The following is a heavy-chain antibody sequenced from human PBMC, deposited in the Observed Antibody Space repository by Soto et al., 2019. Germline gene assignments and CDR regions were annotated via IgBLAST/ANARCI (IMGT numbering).Heavy chain of an antibody. V-gene: IGHV3-30*18. D-gene: IGHD6-13*01. CDR1: GFIFSRYD. J-gene: IGHJ3*02. Sequence: GGSLRLSCAASGFIFSRYDMHWLRQAPGKGLEWVALISSDGSNKYYADYVKGRFTISRDNSKNTLYLQMSSLRAEDAAMYYCAKVGSSWFEGAFDIWGQGTMVTVSS. CDR3: AKVGSSWFEGAFDI. CDR2: ISSDGSNK.